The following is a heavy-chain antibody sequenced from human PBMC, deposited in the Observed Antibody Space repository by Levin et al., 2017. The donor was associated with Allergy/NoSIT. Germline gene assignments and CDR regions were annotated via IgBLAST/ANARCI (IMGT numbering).Heavy chain of an antibody. D-gene: IGHD4-17*01. V-gene: IGHV3-23*01. CDR3: AKVDGDYVGGGLQH. Sequence: GGSLRLSCAASGFTFSSYAMSWVRQAPGKGLEWVSAISGSGGSTYYADSVKGRFTISRDNSKNTLYLQMNSLRAEDTAVYYCAKVDGDYVGGGLQHWGQGTLVTVSS. CDR1: GFTFSSYA. J-gene: IGHJ1*01. CDR2: ISGSGGST.